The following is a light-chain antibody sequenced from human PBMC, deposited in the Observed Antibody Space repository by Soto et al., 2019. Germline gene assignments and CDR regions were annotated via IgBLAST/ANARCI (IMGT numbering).Light chain of an antibody. CDR1: QDISNY. CDR2: DAS. V-gene: IGKV1-33*01. J-gene: IGKJ1*01. Sequence: DIQMTQSPSSLSASVGDRVTITCQGSQDISNYLNCYQQKPGKAPKLLIYDASNLQSGVASRFSGSGSGTEFTLIISGLQPDDSATYYCQQYTNTNNPWMFGQGTKVDIK. CDR3: QQYTNTNNPWM.